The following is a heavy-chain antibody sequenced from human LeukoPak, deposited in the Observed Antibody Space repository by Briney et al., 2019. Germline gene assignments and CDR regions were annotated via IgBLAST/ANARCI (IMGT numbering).Heavy chain of an antibody. CDR3: ARTSTFGVGIDAFDI. CDR1: GGSFSGYY. CDR2: INHSGST. D-gene: IGHD3-3*01. V-gene: IGHV4-34*01. Sequence: SETLSLTCAVYGGSFSGYYWSWLRQPPGKGLEWIGEINHSGSTNYNPSLKSRVTISVDTSKNQFSLKLSSVTAADTAVYYCARTSTFGVGIDAFDIWGQGTMVTVSS. J-gene: IGHJ3*02.